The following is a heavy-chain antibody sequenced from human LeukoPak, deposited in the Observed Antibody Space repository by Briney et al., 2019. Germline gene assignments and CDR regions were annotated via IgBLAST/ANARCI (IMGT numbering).Heavy chain of an antibody. J-gene: IGHJ4*02. Sequence: SETLSLTCAVYGGSFSGYYWSWIRQPPGKGLEWIGEINHSGSTNYNPSLKSRVTISVDTSKTQFSLKLSSVTAADTAVYYCAREWILTSYDYWGQGTLVTVSS. D-gene: IGHD3-9*01. CDR1: GGSFSGYY. CDR3: AREWILTSYDY. V-gene: IGHV4-34*01. CDR2: INHSGST.